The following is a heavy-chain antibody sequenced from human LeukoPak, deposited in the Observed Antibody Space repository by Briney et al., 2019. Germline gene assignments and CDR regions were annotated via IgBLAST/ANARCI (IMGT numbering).Heavy chain of an antibody. CDR3: AREGTLYSSSSFAY. CDR2: INHSGST. J-gene: IGHJ4*02. D-gene: IGHD6-6*01. Sequence: ASETLSLTCAVYGGSFSGYYWSWIRQPPGKGLEWIGEINHSGSTNYNPSLKSRVTISVDTSKNQFSLKLSSVTAADTAVYYCAREGTLYSSSSFAYWGQGTLVTVSS. CDR1: GGSFSGYY. V-gene: IGHV4-34*01.